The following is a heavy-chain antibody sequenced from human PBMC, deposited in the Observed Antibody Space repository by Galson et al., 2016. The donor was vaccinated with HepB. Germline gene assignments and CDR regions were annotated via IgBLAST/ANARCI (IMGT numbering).Heavy chain of an antibody. CDR2: IYHDGGT. CDR1: GGSISTDSW. D-gene: IGHD2-15*01. J-gene: IGHJ3*02. Sequence: SETLSLTCAVSGGSISTDSWWHWVRQPPGQGLEWIGEIYHDGGTNYTPSLTSHHSMSVDKSKNQFSLNLSSVTAADAAVSYCARVTCRGGACQDVFAIWGQGIMVTVSS. V-gene: IGHV4-4*02. CDR3: ARVTCRGGACQDVFAI.